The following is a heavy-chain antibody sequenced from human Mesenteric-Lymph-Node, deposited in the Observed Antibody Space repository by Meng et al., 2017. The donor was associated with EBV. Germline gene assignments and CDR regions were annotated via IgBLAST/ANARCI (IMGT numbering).Heavy chain of an antibody. J-gene: IGHJ4*02. CDR2: IYHTRNT. Sequence: QVQLQESGPGLVKPSGTLSLTFPVSGGSISSSNWRSWVRQPPGKGLEWIGEIYHTRNTNSIPSLQSRVPISVDKSKNQFSLKLSSVTAADTAVYYCLRGHAPSRSGWFCGTDWGQGTLVTVSS. CDR3: LRGHAPSRSGWFCGTD. CDR1: GGSISSSNW. D-gene: IGHD6-19*01. V-gene: IGHV4-4*02.